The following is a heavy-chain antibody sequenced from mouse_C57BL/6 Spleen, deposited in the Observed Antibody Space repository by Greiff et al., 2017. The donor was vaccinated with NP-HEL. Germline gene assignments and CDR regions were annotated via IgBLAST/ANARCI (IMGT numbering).Heavy chain of an antibody. Sequence: QVQLQQSGPELVKPGASVKISCKASGYAFSSSWMNWVKQRPGKGLEWIGRIYPGDGDTNYNGKFKGKATLTADKSSSTAYMQLSSLTSEDSAVYFCARDYSNYAYYFDYWGQGTTLTVSS. CDR2: IYPGDGDT. D-gene: IGHD2-5*01. J-gene: IGHJ2*01. V-gene: IGHV1-82*01. CDR1: GYAFSSSW. CDR3: ARDYSNYAYYFDY.